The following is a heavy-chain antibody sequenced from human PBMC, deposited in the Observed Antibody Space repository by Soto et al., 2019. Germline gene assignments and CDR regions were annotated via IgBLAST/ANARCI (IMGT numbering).Heavy chain of an antibody. CDR3: AGTIADNWFDP. CDR2: IYYSGST. CDR1: GGSISSYY. Sequence: PSETLSLTCTVSGGSISSYYWSWIRQPPGKGPEWIGYIYYSGSTNYNPSLKSRVTISVDTSKNQFSLKLSSVTAADTAVYYCAGTIADNWFDPWGHGTLVTVSS. V-gene: IGHV4-59*01. D-gene: IGHD3-3*01. J-gene: IGHJ5*02.